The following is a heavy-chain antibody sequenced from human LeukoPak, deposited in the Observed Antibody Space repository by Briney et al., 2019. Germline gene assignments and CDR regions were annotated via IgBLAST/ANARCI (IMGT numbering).Heavy chain of an antibody. CDR3: AKAKGLYSSGWREGVYFDY. J-gene: IGHJ4*02. V-gene: IGHV1-8*01. Sequence: ASVKVSCKASGYTFTSYDINWVRQATGQGLEWMGWMNPNSGNTGYAQKFQGRVTMTRNTSISTAYMELSSLRSEDTAVYYCAKAKGLYSSGWREGVYFDYWGQGTLVTVSS. CDR2: MNPNSGNT. CDR1: GYTFTSYD. D-gene: IGHD6-19*01.